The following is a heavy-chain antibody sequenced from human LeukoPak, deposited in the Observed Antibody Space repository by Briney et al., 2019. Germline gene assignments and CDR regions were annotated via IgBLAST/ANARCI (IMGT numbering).Heavy chain of an antibody. CDR1: GFTFSSYG. J-gene: IGHJ2*01. CDR3: AKGTYYYGSTESTGSWYFDL. CDR2: ISYDGSNK. V-gene: IGHV3-30*18. Sequence: GGSLRLSCAASGFTFSSYGMHWVRQAPGKGLEWVAVISYDGSNKYYADSVKGRFTISRDNSKNTLYLRMNSLRAEDTAVYYCAKGTYYYGSTESTGSWYFDLWGRGTLVTVSS. D-gene: IGHD3-10*01.